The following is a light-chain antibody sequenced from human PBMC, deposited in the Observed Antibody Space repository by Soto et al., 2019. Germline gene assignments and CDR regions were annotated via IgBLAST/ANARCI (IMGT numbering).Light chain of an antibody. CDR2: GAT. V-gene: IGKV3D-15*01. CDR1: QSISSN. J-gene: IGKJ5*01. CDR3: QQYNNWPTIT. Sequence: EIVMTQSPAILSVSPGERVTLYCRANQSISSNLAWYQQKPGHTPRLIIYGATTRATGIPARFSGSVSGTEFTLTISSLQSEDFAIYYGQQYNNWPTITFGQGTRLEIK.